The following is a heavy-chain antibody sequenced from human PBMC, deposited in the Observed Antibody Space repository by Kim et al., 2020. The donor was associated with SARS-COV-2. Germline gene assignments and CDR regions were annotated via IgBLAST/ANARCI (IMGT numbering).Heavy chain of an antibody. D-gene: IGHD3-16*01. V-gene: IGHV3-48*02. CDR2: ITKSSTTI. CDR1: GFTFSAYD. J-gene: IGHJ3*02. Sequence: GGSLRLSCATSGFTFSAYDKNWVRQAPGKGLEWLSFITKSSTTIYYADSVEGRLTISRDNAKNSMFLQMNSLRDEDTALYYCVRDRMGGAFDMWGQGTMV. CDR3: VRDRMGGAFDM.